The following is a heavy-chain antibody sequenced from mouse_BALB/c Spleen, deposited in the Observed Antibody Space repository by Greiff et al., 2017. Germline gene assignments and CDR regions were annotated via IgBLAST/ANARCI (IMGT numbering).Heavy chain of an antibody. J-gene: IGHJ1*01. CDR3: ARLDYDYVWYFDV. CDR2: ISSGGSYT. D-gene: IGHD2-4*01. V-gene: IGHV5-9-3*01. Sequence: EVQLVESGGGLVKPGGSLKLSCAASGFTFSSYAMSWVRQTPEKRLEWVATISSGGSYTYYPDSVKGRFTISRDNAKNTLYLQMSSLRSEDTAMYYCARLDYDYVWYFDVWGAGTTVTVSS. CDR1: GFTFSSYA.